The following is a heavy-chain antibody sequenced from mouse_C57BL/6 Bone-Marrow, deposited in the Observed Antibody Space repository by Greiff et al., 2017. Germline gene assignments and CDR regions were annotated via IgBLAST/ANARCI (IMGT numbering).Heavy chain of an antibody. J-gene: IGHJ3*01. V-gene: IGHV1-81*01. Sequence: VKLMESGAELARPGASVKLSCKASGYTFTSYGISWVKQRTGQGLEWIGEIYPRSGNTYYNEKFKGKATLTADKSASTAYMELRRLTSEDSAVYFCVCAAWFAYWGQGTLVTVSA. CDR2: IYPRSGNT. D-gene: IGHD6-1*01. CDR3: VCAAWFAY. CDR1: GYTFTSYG.